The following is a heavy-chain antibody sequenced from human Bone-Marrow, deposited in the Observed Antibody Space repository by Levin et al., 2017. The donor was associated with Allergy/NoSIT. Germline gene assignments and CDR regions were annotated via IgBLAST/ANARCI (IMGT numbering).Heavy chain of an antibody. J-gene: IGHJ4*02. V-gene: IGHV1-24*01. Sequence: ASVKVSCKVSGYTLTELSMHWVRQAPGKGLEWMGGFDPEDGETIYAQDVQGRVTMTEDTATDTAYMELSSLRSEDTAVYYCTTDLGGGSGWYFGFWGQGTLVTVSS. D-gene: IGHD6-19*01. CDR1: GYTLTELS. CDR2: FDPEDGET. CDR3: TTDLGGGSGWYFGF.